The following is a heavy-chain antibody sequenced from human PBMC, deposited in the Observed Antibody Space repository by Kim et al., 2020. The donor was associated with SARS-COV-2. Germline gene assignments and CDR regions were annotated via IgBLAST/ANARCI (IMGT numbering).Heavy chain of an antibody. V-gene: IGHV3-9*01. CDR3: AKDIGLSGKDTNGYFDL. D-gene: IGHD5-12*01. CDR1: GFTFDDYA. J-gene: IGHJ2*01. Sequence: GGSLRLSCAASGFTFDDYAMHWVRQAPGKGLEWVSGISWNSGSIGYADSVKGRFTISRDNAKNSLYLQMNSLRAEDTALYYCAKDIGLSGKDTNGYFDLWGRGTLVTVSS. CDR2: ISWNSGSI.